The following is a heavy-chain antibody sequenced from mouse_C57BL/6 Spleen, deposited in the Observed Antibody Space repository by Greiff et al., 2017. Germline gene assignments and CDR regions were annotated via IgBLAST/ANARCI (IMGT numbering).Heavy chain of an antibody. CDR3: TGGGTTVVAPYFDY. CDR2: IRLKSDNYAT. D-gene: IGHD1-1*01. V-gene: IGHV6-3*01. Sequence: EVHLVESGGGLVQPGGSMKLSCVASGFTFSNYWMNWVRQSPEKGLEWVAQIRLKSDNYATHYAESVKGRFTISRDDSKSSVYLQMNNLRAEDTGIYYCTGGGTTVVAPYFDYWGQGTTLTVSS. CDR1: GFTFSNYW. J-gene: IGHJ2*01.